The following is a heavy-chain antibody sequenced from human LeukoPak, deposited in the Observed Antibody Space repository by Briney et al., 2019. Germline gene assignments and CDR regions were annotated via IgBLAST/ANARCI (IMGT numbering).Heavy chain of an antibody. V-gene: IGHV3-33*01. Sequence: PGGSLSLSCAASGFTFSSYGMHWVRQAPGKGLEWVAVIWYDGSNKYYADSVKGRFTTSRDNAKNTVYLQMNSLREEDTAVYYCVRDFRSADYWGQGTLVTVSS. CDR1: GFTFSSYG. CDR3: VRDFRSADY. CDR2: IWYDGSNK. J-gene: IGHJ4*02.